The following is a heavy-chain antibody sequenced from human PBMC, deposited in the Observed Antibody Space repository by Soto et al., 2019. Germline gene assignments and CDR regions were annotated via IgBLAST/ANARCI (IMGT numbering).Heavy chain of an antibody. CDR2: IWFDGSKK. CDR3: GRDRLVPYGYGMDV. CDR1: GFTFRSYG. J-gene: IGHJ6*02. D-gene: IGHD2-2*01. V-gene: IGHV3-33*01. Sequence: QMQLVESGGGVVQPGRSLRLSCAASGFTFRSYGIHWVRQAPGKGLEWVALIWFDGSKKYYVDSVKGRFAVSRDNSKKTLYLHMNRLRVEDMAVYYCGRDRLVPYGYGMDVWGQGATVTVSS.